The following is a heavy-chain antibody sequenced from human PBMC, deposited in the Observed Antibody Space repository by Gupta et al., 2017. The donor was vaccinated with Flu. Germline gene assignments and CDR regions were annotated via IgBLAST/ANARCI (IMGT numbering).Heavy chain of an antibody. J-gene: IGHJ5*02. CDR3: ARNRELRFSPFDP. V-gene: IGHV5-51*01. Sequence: RQMPGKGLEWIGTIYPHDSDTRYSPSFQGQVTISADKSISTAYLQWSSLKASDTAMYYCARNRELRFSPFDPWGQGTLVTVSS. D-gene: IGHD3-3*01. CDR2: IYPHDSDT.